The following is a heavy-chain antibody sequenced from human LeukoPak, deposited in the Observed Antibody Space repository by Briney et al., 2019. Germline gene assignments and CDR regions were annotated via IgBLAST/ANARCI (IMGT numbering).Heavy chain of an antibody. J-gene: IGHJ3*02. Sequence: PSQTLSLTCTVSGGSISSGSYYWRWIRQPAGKGLEWIVRIYTSGSTNYNPSLKSRDTISVDTSKNQFSLKLSSVTAADTAVYYCAGDYDFWSGYPHAYDAFDIWGQGTMVTVSS. V-gene: IGHV4-61*02. D-gene: IGHD3-3*01. CDR1: GGSISSGSYY. CDR3: AGDYDFWSGYPHAYDAFDI. CDR2: IYTSGST.